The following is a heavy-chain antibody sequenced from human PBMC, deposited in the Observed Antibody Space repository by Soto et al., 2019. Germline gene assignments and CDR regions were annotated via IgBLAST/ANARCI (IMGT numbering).Heavy chain of an antibody. V-gene: IGHV1-69*13. CDR2: IIPIFGTA. J-gene: IGHJ4*02. Sequence: SVKVSCKASGGTFISYAISWVRQAPGQGLEWMGGIIPIFGTANYAQKFQGRVTITADESTSTAYMELSSLRSEDTAVYYCARERYYYDSSGSELVHPAESLYYFDYWGQGTLVIVSS. CDR1: GGTFISYA. CDR3: ARERYYYDSSGSELVHPAESLYYFDY. D-gene: IGHD3-22*01.